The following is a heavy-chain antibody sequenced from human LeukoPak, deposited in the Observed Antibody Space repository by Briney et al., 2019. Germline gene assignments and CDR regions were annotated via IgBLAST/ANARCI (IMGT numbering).Heavy chain of an antibody. CDR1: YYTFTNYG. CDR3: ASSPRGPYDFWSGDAFDI. CDR2: ISAYNGNT. V-gene: IGHV1-18*01. J-gene: IGHJ3*02. Sequence: GASVKVSCKASYYTFTNYGITWVRQAPGQGLEWMGWISAYNGNTFYAQNLQGRVTMTTDTSTSTAYMELRSLTSDDTAVYYCASSPRGPYDFWSGDAFDIWGQGTMVTVSS. D-gene: IGHD3-3*01.